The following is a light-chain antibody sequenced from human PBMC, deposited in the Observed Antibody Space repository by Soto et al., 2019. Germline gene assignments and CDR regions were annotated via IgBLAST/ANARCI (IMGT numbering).Light chain of an antibody. J-gene: IGLJ6*01. CDR2: EAS. Sequence: QSVLTQPASVSGSPGQSITISCTGTSSDVGYYTYVSWYQQHPGRAPKLMIYEASNRPSGVSNRFSASKSGNTASLTISGLQAEDEADYYCSSYRSFSTLVFGTGTQLTVL. V-gene: IGLV2-14*01. CDR1: SSDVGYYTY. CDR3: SSYRSFSTLV.